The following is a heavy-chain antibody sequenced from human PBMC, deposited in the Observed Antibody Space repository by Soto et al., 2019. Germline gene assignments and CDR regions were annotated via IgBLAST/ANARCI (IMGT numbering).Heavy chain of an antibody. J-gene: IGHJ6*02. CDR1: GFTFSSYG. V-gene: IGHV3-30*18. D-gene: IGHD1-26*01. CDR2: ISNDGQSE. Sequence: QMQLVESGGGVVQAGTSLRLSCVASGFTFSSYGFHWVRQRPGKGLEWVAVISNDGQSEYYRESVKGRFSVSRERPGNAVYLQMTSLRVEQTAVYYCEKEGPGGGRHFYYGMDVWGQGTKVTVSS. CDR3: EKEGPGGGRHFYYGMDV.